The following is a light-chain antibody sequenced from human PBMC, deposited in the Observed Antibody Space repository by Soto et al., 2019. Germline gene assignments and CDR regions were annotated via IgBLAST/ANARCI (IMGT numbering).Light chain of an antibody. Sequence: QSVVTHPASVSGSPGQSITISCTGTSSDVGGYKYVSWYQQHPGKAPKLIIYEVSNRPSGVSNRFSGSKSGNTASLTISGLQAEDEADYYCSSYASSNTLIFGGGTKLTVL. CDR3: SSYASSNTLI. CDR1: SSDVGGYKY. V-gene: IGLV2-14*01. CDR2: EVS. J-gene: IGLJ2*01.